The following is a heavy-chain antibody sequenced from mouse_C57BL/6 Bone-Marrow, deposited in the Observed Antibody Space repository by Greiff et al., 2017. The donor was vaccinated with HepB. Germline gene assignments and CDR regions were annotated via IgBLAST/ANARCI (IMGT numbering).Heavy chain of an antibody. CDR1: GFTFSDYG. CDR2: ISSGSSTI. Sequence: EVQGVESGGGLVKPGGSLKLSCAASGFTFSDYGMHWVRQAPEKGLEWVAYISSGSSTIYYADTVKGRFTISRDNAKNTLFLQMTSLRSEDTAMYYCARSDRDYFDYWGQGTTLTVSS. J-gene: IGHJ2*01. CDR3: ARSDRDYFDY. D-gene: IGHD2-13*01. V-gene: IGHV5-17*01.